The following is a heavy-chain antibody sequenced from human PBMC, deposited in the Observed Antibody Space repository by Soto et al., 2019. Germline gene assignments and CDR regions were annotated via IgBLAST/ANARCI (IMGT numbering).Heavy chain of an antibody. J-gene: IGHJ4*02. V-gene: IGHV3-23*01. CDR3: AKFRAGVVSGVAANYFDS. CDR2: ISGSGVST. D-gene: IGHD1-26*01. CDR1: GFIFRNFV. Sequence: EVQLLESGGGLVQPGGSLRLSCAASGFIFRNFVMSWVRQAPGKGLEWVSGISGSGVSTYNADSVKGRFTISRDNSKATLHLQMNSLRAEDTAVYFCAKFRAGVVSGVAANYFDSWGQGTLVTVSS.